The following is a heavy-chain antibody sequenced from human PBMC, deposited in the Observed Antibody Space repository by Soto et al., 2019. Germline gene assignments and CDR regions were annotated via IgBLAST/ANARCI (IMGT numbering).Heavy chain of an antibody. Sequence: QVQLQESGPGLVKPSETLSLTCTVSNDSISPYYWGWIRQPPGKGLEWIGFIYYSGSTTYNPSVKSRVTISLATSKNQFSLKLTSVTAADTAIYYCAGHFPPLYSGSHYFDLWGQGTLVTVSS. J-gene: IGHJ4*02. CDR3: AGHFPPLYSGSHYFDL. V-gene: IGHV4-59*08. D-gene: IGHD3-10*01. CDR2: IYYSGST. CDR1: NDSISPYY.